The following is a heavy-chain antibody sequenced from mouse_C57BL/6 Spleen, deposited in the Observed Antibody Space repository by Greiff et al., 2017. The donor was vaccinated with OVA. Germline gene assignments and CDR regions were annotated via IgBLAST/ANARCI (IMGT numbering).Heavy chain of an antibody. CDR3: ATSYGNYSYYYAMDY. V-gene: IGHV2-2*01. CDR1: GFSLTSYG. Sequence: VKLMESGPGLVQPSQSLSITCTVSGFSLTSYGVHWVRQSPGKGLEWLGVIWSGGSTDYNAAFISRLSISKDNSKSQVFFKMNSLQADDTAIYYCATSYGNYSYYYAMDYWGQGTSVTVSS. CDR2: IWSGGST. D-gene: IGHD2-1*01. J-gene: IGHJ4*01.